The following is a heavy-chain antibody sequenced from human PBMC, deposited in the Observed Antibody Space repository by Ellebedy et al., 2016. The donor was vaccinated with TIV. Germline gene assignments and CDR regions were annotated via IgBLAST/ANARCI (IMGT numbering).Heavy chain of an antibody. CDR1: GFSFNTNH. D-gene: IGHD2-21*01. J-gene: IGHJ5*02. Sequence: PGGSLRLSCAASGFSFNTNHMIWVRRAPGRGLEWLSYISSSGGDIHYADSVRGRFTVSRDNAKNALYLQMNSLRAEDTAVYYCTRDSWLWHLIADPWGQGTLVTVSS. CDR2: ISSSGGDI. CDR3: TRDSWLWHLIADP. V-gene: IGHV3-48*03.